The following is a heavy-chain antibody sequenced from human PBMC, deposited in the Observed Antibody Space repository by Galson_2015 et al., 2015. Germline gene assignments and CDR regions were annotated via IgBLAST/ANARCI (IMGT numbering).Heavy chain of an antibody. J-gene: IGHJ4*02. CDR2: VGVSTFGATT. Sequence: SLRLSDAGAGVEFGDSPMTWWRHAPGKGDVWVGIVGVSTFGATTDIAASVRGRFAISRNDSKSVAYLHMTSLRTEDTAVYYCARRINNYDSWGQGTRVIVSS. CDR1: GVEFGDSP. CDR3: ARRINNYDS. V-gene: IGHV3-49*03. D-gene: IGHD2/OR15-2a*01.